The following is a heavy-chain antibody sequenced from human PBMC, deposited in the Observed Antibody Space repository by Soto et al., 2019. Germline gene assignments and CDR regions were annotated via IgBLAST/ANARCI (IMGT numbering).Heavy chain of an antibody. Sequence: EVQVVESGGGLVKPGGSLRLSCVASGFTFKNAWMNWVRQAPGKGLEWIGRIRTKTDGETTEYAAPIKGRFTISRDDSKNMLELQMSSLISDDTAVYYCATGNYGTFDIWGQGTMVTVSS. CDR2: IRTKTDGETT. D-gene: IGHD4-17*01. V-gene: IGHV3-15*01. CDR1: GFTFKNAW. CDR3: ATGNYGTFDI. J-gene: IGHJ3*02.